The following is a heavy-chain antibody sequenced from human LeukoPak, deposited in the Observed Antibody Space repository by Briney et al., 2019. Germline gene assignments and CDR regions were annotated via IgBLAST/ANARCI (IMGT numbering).Heavy chain of an antibody. J-gene: IGHJ4*02. Sequence: SETLSLTCTVSGGSISSSNYYWAWIRQPPGKGLEWIGNIYYSGSTYYNPSLKSRVTISIDTSKNQFSLKLSSVTAADTAVYYCATAGVLSEGYDFWSGYSFDYWGQGTLVTVSS. CDR3: ATAGVLSEGYDFWSGYSFDY. D-gene: IGHD3-3*01. CDR1: GGSISSSNYY. V-gene: IGHV4-39*07. CDR2: IYYSGST.